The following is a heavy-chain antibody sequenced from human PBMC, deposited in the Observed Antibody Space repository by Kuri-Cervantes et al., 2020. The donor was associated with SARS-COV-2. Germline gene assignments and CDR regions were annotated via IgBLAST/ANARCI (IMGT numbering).Heavy chain of an antibody. Sequence: SETLSLTCTVSGGSISSYYWGWIRQPPGKGLEWIGSIYHSGSTYYNPSLKSRVTISVDTSKNQFSLKLSSVTAADTAVYYCARFFDFPAGSLDSKSEYFQHWGQGTLVTVSS. D-gene: IGHD3/OR15-3a*01. V-gene: IGHV4-38-2*02. J-gene: IGHJ1*01. CDR1: GGSISSYY. CDR3: ARFFDFPAGSLDSKSEYFQH. CDR2: IYHSGST.